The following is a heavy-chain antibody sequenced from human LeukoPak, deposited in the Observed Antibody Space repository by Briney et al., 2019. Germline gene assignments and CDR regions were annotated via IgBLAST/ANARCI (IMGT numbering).Heavy chain of an antibody. CDR2: ISGSGGST. CDR1: GFTYRSYA. J-gene: IGHJ4*02. CDR3: AKDTGYIERWVDC. V-gene: IGHV3-23*01. Sequence: GGSLRLLCAVSGFTYRSYAMRGVRQAPGKGLEGVSYISGSGGSTFYADSVKGRFTTSRDNSKNTLYLRMHSPRAEDTAVYYCAKDTGYIERWVDCWGQGALVTVSS. D-gene: IGHD6-13*01.